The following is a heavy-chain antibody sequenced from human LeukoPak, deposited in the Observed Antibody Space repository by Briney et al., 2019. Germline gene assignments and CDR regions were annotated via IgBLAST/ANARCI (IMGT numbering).Heavy chain of an antibody. D-gene: IGHD5-18*01. CDR3: ASGDSYGFFDY. CDR1: GYSISSGYY. J-gene: IGHJ4*02. V-gene: IGHV4-38-2*01. Sequence: NPSETLSLTCAVSGYSISSGYYWGWIRQPPGKGLEWIGSIYHSGSTYYNPSLKSRVTISVDTSKNQFSLQLSSVTAADTAVYYCASGDSYGFFDYWGQGTLVTVSS. CDR2: IYHSGST.